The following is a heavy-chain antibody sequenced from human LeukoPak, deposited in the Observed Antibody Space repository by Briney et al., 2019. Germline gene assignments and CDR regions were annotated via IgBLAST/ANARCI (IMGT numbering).Heavy chain of an antibody. CDR3: ARGEYSSSPLDY. CDR1: GGTFSSYA. V-gene: IGHV1-69*01. Sequence: SVKVSCKASGGTFSSYAISWVRQAPGQGLEWMGGIIPIFGTANYAQKFQGRVTITADESTSTAYMELSSLRSEDTAVYYCARGEYSSSPLDYWGQGTLVTVSS. D-gene: IGHD6-6*01. CDR2: IIPIFGTA. J-gene: IGHJ4*02.